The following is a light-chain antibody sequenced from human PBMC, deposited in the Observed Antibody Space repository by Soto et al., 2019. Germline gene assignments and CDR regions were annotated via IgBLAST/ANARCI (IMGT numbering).Light chain of an antibody. CDR1: QSVSSNY. CDR2: GAS. CDR3: QQYGSSPTWT. V-gene: IGKV3-20*01. J-gene: IGKJ1*01. Sequence: SVLTQSPGTLSLSPGERATLSCRASQSVSSNYLAWYQQKPGQAPRLLIYGASTRATGIPDRFSGSGSGTDFTLTISRLEPEDSAVYYCQQYGSSPTWTFGRGTKVDIK.